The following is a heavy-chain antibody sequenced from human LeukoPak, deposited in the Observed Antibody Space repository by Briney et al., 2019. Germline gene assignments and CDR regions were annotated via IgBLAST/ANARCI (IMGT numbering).Heavy chain of an antibody. CDR2: ISYNGRT. D-gene: IGHD3-10*01. CDR3: ARDAYRGVIQFDP. V-gene: IGHV4-59*01. CDR1: GGSISSYF. J-gene: IGHJ5*02. Sequence: PSETLSLTCTVSGGSISSYFWSWIRQPPGKGLEWIGYISYNGRTNYNPSLKSRVIISVDTSKSQFSLNLSSVTAADTAVYYCARDAYRGVIQFDPWGQGTLVTVSS.